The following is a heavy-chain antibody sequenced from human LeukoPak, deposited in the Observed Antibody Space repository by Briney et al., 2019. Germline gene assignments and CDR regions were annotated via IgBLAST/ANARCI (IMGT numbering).Heavy chain of an antibody. V-gene: IGHV4-59*01. J-gene: IGHJ3*02. Sequence: PSETLSLTCTVSGGSISPYYWSWIRQPPGKGLEWIGYIYYSGSTSYNPSLKSRVIISVDTSKNQFSLKLSSVTAADTAVYYCAKYGYNYAFDIWGQGTMVTVSS. CDR3: AKYGYNYAFDI. CDR1: GGSISPYY. D-gene: IGHD5-24*01. CDR2: IYYSGST.